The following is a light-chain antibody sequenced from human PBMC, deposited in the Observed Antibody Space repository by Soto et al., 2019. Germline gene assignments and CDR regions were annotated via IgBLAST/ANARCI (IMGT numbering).Light chain of an antibody. CDR2: AAS. CDR3: QRTYNAPST. V-gene: IGKV1-39*01. Sequence: DIQLTQSPSSVSALIVDRVTITCRASEPIDRSLSWYQQRPGKAPRVLIIAASDLQSGVPSRFSGSGAGTDFTLTISSLQPEDLDTYYCQRTYNAPSTVGTGTKVELK. CDR1: EPIDRS. J-gene: IGKJ3*01.